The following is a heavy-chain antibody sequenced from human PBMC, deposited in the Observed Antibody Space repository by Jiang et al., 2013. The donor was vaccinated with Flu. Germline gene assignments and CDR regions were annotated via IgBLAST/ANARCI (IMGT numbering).Heavy chain of an antibody. CDR1: GGSISSGSYY. Sequence: GPGLVKPSQTLSLTCTVSGGSISSGSYYWSWIRQPAGKGLEWIGRIYTSGSTNYNPSLKSRVTISVDTSTNQFSLKLSSVTAADTAVYYCARVSLYSSSSPVDYWGQGTL. CDR2: IYTSGST. J-gene: IGHJ4*02. V-gene: IGHV4-61*02. CDR3: ARVSLYSSSSPVDY. D-gene: IGHD6-6*01.